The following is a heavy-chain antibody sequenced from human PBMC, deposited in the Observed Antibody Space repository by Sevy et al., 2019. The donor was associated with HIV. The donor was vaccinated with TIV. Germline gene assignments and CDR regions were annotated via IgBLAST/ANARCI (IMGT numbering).Heavy chain of an antibody. D-gene: IGHD3-10*01. CDR2: ISYDGSNK. Sequence: GGSLRLSRAASGFTFSSYAMHWVRQAPGKGLEWVAVISYDGSNKYYADSVKGRFTISRDNSKNTLYLQMNSLRAEDTAVYYCARDLPPGDYYYMDVWGKGTTVTVSS. CDR1: GFTFSSYA. CDR3: ARDLPPGDYYYMDV. V-gene: IGHV3-30-3*01. J-gene: IGHJ6*03.